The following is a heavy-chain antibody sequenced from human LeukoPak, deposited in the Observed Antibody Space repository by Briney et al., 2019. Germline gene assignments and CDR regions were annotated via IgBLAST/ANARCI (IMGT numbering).Heavy chain of an antibody. Sequence: GGSLGLSCAASGFTFSSYAMSWVRQAPGKGREWVSAISGSGRSTYYADSVKGRFTISRDNSKNTLYLQMNSLRAEDTAVYYCARLLVPAAILPRGYMDVWGKGTTVTVSS. CDR1: GFTFSSYA. D-gene: IGHD2-2*02. CDR3: ARLLVPAAILPRGYMDV. V-gene: IGHV3-23*01. CDR2: ISGSGRST. J-gene: IGHJ6*03.